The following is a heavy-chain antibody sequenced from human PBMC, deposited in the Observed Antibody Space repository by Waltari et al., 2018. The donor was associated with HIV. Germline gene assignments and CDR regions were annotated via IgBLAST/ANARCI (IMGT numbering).Heavy chain of an antibody. CDR1: GFTFRSYG. Sequence: QVQLVESGGGVVQPGRSLRLSCAASGFTFRSYGMHWVRQAPGKGLEWVAVISYYGDNKYYADSVKGRFTISRDNSKNTLYLQMNSLRAEDTAVYYCAKGASGWSPNYWGQGTLVTVSS. J-gene: IGHJ4*02. CDR3: AKGASGWSPNY. CDR2: ISYYGDNK. V-gene: IGHV3-30*18. D-gene: IGHD6-19*01.